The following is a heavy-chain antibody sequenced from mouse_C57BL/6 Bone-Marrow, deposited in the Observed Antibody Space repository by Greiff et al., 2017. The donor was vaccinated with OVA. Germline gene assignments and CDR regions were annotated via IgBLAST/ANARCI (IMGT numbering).Heavy chain of an antibody. J-gene: IGHJ2*01. V-gene: IGHV7-3*01. D-gene: IGHD2-3*01. CDR1: GFTFTDYY. CDR3: ARFSSGWLYFDF. Sequence: DVKLVEPGGGLVQPGGSLSLSCAASGFTFTDYYMSWVRQPPGKALEWLGFIRNKANGYTTEYSASVKGRFTISRDNSQSILYLQMNALRAEDSATYYCARFSSGWLYFDFWGQGTTLTVTA. CDR2: IRNKANGYTT.